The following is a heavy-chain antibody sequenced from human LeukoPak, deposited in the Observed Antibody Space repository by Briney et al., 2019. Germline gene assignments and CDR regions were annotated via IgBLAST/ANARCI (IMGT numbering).Heavy chain of an antibody. Sequence: SAKVSCNGAVCAVTIYGISWGRQAPAQGLEWVGGRVPIFGRGNNAQKFQGRVTITAHESTSTAYMELSSLRCEDTAVYYCARDRGFLEGLAYWFDPWGQGTLVTVSS. V-gene: IGHV1-69*13. CDR3: ARDRGFLEGLAYWFDP. J-gene: IGHJ5*02. CDR2: RVPIFGRG. D-gene: IGHD3-3*01. CDR1: VCAVTIYG.